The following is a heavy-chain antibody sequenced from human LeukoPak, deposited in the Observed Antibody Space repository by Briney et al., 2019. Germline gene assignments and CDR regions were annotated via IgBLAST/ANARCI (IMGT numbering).Heavy chain of an antibody. CDR2: TYYRSKWYN. D-gene: IGHD2-2*01. CDR3: ARGRVPAASPRYYYYMDV. J-gene: IGHJ6*03. CDR1: GDSVSSNSAA. V-gene: IGHV6-1*01. Sequence: SQTLSLTCAISGDSVSSNSAAWNWIRQSPPRGLEWLGRTYYRSKWYNDYAVSVKSRITINPDTSKNQFSLQLNSVTPEDTAVYYCARGRVPAASPRYYYYMDVWGKGTTVTVSS.